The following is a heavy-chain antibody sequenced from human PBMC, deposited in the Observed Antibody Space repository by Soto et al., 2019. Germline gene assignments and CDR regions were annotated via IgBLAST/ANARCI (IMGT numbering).Heavy chain of an antibody. CDR3: ASLYDYIWGSYRHYYYYYYMDV. V-gene: IGHV4-39*01. CDR2: IYYSGST. D-gene: IGHD3-16*02. J-gene: IGHJ6*03. CDR1: GGTISSSGYY. Sequence: PSETLSLTCTVSGGTISSSGYYWGWIRQPPGKGLEWIGSIYYSGSTYYNPSLKSRVTISVDTSKNQFSLKLSSVTAADTAVYYCASLYDYIWGSYRHYYYYYYMDVWGKGTTVTVSS.